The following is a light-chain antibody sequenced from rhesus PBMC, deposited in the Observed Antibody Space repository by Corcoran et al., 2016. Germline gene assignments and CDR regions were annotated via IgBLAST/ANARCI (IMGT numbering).Light chain of an antibody. J-gene: IGKJ1*01. CDR1: QGISNW. V-gene: IGKV1-69*01. CDR3: QQHDNSPRT. CDR2: RAS. Sequence: DIQMTQSPSSLSASVGDRVTITCRASQGISNWLAWYQQKPGKAPKLLIYRASKLETGVPSRFSGSGYGTDFTLTISSLQPEDIATYYCQQHDNSPRTFGQGTKVEIK.